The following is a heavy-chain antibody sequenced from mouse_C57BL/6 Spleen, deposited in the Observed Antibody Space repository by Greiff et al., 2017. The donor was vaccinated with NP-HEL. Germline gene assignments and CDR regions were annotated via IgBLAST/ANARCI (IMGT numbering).Heavy chain of an antibody. CDR3: AREGGDYVDY. CDR2: ISYDGSN. CDR1: GYSITSGYY. V-gene: IGHV3-6*01. Sequence: EVQLQQSGPGLVKPSQSLSLTCSVTGYSITSGYYWNWIRQFPGNKLEWMGYISYDGSNKYNPSLKNRISITRDTSKNQFFLKLNSVTTEDTATYYGAREGGDYVDYWGQGTTLTVSS. J-gene: IGHJ2*01.